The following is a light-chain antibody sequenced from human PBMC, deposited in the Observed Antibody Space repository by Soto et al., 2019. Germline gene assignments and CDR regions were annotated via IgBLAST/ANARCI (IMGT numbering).Light chain of an antibody. Sequence: AIQMTQSPSSLSASVGDRVTITCRASQGIRNDLGWYQQKPGKAPKLLIYAASSLQSGVPSRFSGSGDGTDFTLTISSLQHEDFATYYCLQEYNFPPTFGQGTKVEIK. J-gene: IGKJ1*01. CDR2: AAS. CDR1: QGIRND. CDR3: LQEYNFPPT. V-gene: IGKV1-6*01.